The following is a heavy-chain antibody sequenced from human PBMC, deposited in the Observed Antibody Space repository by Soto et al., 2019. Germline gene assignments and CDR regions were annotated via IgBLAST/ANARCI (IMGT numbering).Heavy chain of an antibody. V-gene: IGHV1-69*01. CDR3: AREGGGLGYCSGGICNWDFDL. D-gene: IGHD2-15*01. Sequence: VQLVQSGAEVKRPGSSVKVSYKASGGTFRSYGINWVRQAPGQGLEWMGGIIPIFGTLNSAQKFQGRVTITADESTSTVYMELSSLRPEDTAVYYCAREGGGLGYCSGGICNWDFDLWGRGTLVTVSS. CDR1: GGTFRSYG. CDR2: IIPIFGTL. J-gene: IGHJ2*01.